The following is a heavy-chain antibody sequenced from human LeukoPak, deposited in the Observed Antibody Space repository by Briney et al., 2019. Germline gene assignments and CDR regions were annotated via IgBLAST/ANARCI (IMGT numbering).Heavy chain of an antibody. D-gene: IGHD6-13*01. CDR2: INHSGST. J-gene: IGHJ3*02. V-gene: IGHV4-34*01. CDR1: GGSFSGYY. Sequence: SETLSLTCAVYGGSFSGYYWSWIRQPPGKGLEWIGEINHSGSTNYNPSLKSRVTISVDTSKNQFSLKLSSVTAADTAVYYCARASAHGSSWYFDIWGQGTMVTVSS. CDR3: ARASAHGSSWYFDI.